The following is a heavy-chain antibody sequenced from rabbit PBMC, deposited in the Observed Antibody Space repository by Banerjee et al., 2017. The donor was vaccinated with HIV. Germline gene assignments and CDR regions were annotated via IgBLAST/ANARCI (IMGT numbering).Heavy chain of an antibody. V-gene: IGHV1S40*01. Sequence: QSLEESGGDLVKPGASLTLTCTASGFSFSSSDYMCWVRQAPGKGLEWISCITGSSSDFTYSATWAKGRFTIPKTSSTTVTLQMTSLTVADTATYFCARDTGSSFSSYGMDLWGPGTLVTVS. J-gene: IGHJ6*01. CDR2: ITGSSSDFT. D-gene: IGHD8-1*01. CDR3: ARDTGSSFSSYGMDL. CDR1: GFSFSSSDY.